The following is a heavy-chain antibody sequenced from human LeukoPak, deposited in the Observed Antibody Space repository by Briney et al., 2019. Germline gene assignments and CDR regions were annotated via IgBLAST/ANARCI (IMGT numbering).Heavy chain of an antibody. CDR2: ISAYNGNT. CDR3: AKGLTFEYGSEDAFDI. V-gene: IGHV1-18*01. CDR1: GYTFTSYG. J-gene: IGHJ3*02. Sequence: ASVKVSCKASGYTFTSYGISWVRQAPGQGLEWMGWISAYNGNTNYAQKLQGRVTMTTDTSTSTAYMELRSLRSDDTAVYYCAKGLTFEYGSEDAFDIWGQGTMVTVSS. D-gene: IGHD3-10*01.